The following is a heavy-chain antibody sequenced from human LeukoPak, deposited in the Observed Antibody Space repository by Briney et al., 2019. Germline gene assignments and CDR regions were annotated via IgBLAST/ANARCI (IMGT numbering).Heavy chain of an antibody. V-gene: IGHV3-23*01. J-gene: IGHJ4*02. CDR1: GFTYNHYG. Sequence: GGSLRLSCVASGFTYNHYGMNWVRQVPGKGLEWVSIIGGSGDSAFYADSVKGRFTISRDNSKNTLYLQMNSLRAEDTAIYYCAQKRGGYTPFDYWGQGTLVTVSS. CDR2: IGGSGDSA. CDR3: AQKRGGYTPFDY. D-gene: IGHD5-12*01.